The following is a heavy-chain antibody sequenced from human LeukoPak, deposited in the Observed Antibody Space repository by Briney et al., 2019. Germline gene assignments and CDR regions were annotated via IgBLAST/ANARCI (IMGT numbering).Heavy chain of an antibody. CDR1: GYTFTNYG. CDR3: ARVNPDSGYDLDY. CDR2: ISTYNGNT. D-gene: IGHD5-12*01. J-gene: IGHJ4*02. V-gene: IGHV1-18*01. Sequence: ASVTVSCKASGYTFTNYGFNWVRQAPGQGLEWMGWISTYNGNTDYAQKLQGRVTMTTDTSTSTAYMELRSLRSDDTAVYYCARVNPDSGYDLDYWGQRTLVTVSS.